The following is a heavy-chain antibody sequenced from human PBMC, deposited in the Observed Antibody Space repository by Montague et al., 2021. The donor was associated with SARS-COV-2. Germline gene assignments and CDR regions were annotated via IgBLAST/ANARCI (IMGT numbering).Heavy chain of an antibody. CDR1: GGSFSTYS. V-gene: IGHV4-34*01. J-gene: IGHJ6*03. CDR2: IHHGGTT. CDR3: ARLGDGVVPSPILGVGPYYSFFDMDV. D-gene: IGHD3-10*01. Sequence: SETLSLTCAVHGGSFSTYSWNWIRQPPGKGLEWIGEIHHGGTTNYNPSLKSRVTISADTSKNHFSLKLTSVAAADTAVYYCARLGDGVVPSPILGVGPYYSFFDMDVGGKVPRSPSP.